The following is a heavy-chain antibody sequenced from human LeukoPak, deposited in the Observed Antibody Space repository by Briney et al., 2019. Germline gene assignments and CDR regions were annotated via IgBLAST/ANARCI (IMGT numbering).Heavy chain of an antibody. Sequence: PGGSLRLSCAASGFTFSSYSMNWVRQAPGKGLEWVSYISSSSSTIYYADSVKGRFTISRDNAKNSLYLQMNSLRAEDTAVYYCASPTVYYYDSRMSWFDPWGQGTLATVSS. V-gene: IGHV3-48*01. D-gene: IGHD3-22*01. J-gene: IGHJ5*02. CDR2: ISSSSSTI. CDR3: ASPTVYYYDSRMSWFDP. CDR1: GFTFSSYS.